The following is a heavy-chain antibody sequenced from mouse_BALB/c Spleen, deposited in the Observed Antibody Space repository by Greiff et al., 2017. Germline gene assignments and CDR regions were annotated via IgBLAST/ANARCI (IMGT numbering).Heavy chain of an antibody. Sequence: EVQLQQSGPELMKPGASVKISCKASGYSFTSYYMHWVKQSHGKSLEWIGYIDPFNGGTSYNQKFKGKATLTVDKSSSTAYMHLSSLTSEDSAVYCCARRVVYFDYWGQGTTLTVSS. V-gene: IGHV1S135*01. CDR1: GYSFTSYY. CDR3: ARRVVYFDY. J-gene: IGHJ2*01. CDR2: IDPFNGGT.